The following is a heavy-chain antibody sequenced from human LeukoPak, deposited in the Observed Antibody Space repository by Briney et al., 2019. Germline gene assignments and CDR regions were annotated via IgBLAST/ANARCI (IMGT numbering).Heavy chain of an antibody. Sequence: ASVKVSCKVSGYTLTELSMHWVRQAPGKGLEWMGGFDPEDGETIYARKFQGRVTMTADESTSTAYMELSSLRSEDTAVYYCARAGVVWIQLWTEYNWFDPWGQGTLVTVSS. V-gene: IGHV1-24*01. J-gene: IGHJ5*02. D-gene: IGHD5-18*01. CDR1: GYTLTELS. CDR3: ARAGVVWIQLWTEYNWFDP. CDR2: FDPEDGET.